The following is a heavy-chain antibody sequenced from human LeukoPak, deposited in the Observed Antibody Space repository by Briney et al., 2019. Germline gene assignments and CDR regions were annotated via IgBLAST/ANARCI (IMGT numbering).Heavy chain of an antibody. CDR3: ARVSIAAAVVDY. Sequence: ASVKVSCKASGYTFTSYGISWVRQAPGQGLEWMGWISAYNGNTNYAQKLQGRVTMTTDTSTSTVYMELSSLRSEDTAVYYCARVSIAAAVVDYWGQGTLVTVSS. J-gene: IGHJ4*02. CDR2: ISAYNGNT. D-gene: IGHD6-13*01. V-gene: IGHV1-18*01. CDR1: GYTFTSYG.